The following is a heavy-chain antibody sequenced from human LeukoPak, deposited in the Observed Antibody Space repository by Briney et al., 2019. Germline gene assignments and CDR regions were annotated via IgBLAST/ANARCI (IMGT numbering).Heavy chain of an antibody. D-gene: IGHD2-15*01. V-gene: IGHV4-59*01. CDR2: IYYSGST. CDR3: ARLGYCSGGSCYYLDY. Sequence: SETLSLTCTVSGGSISSYYWSWIRQPPGKGLEWIGYIYYSGSTNYNPSLKSRVTISVDTPKNQFSLKLSSVTAADTAVYYCARLGYCSGGSCYYLDYWGQGTLVTVSS. CDR1: GGSISSYY. J-gene: IGHJ4*02.